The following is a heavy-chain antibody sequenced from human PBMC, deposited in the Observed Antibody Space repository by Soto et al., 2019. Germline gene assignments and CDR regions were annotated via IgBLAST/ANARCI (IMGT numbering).Heavy chain of an antibody. Sequence: GASVKVSCKASGYTFTDYFIHWVRQAPGQGLEWIGWINPYSGGADLSQKFQSRVTMPRDTSISTAYMQVSSLRSDDTAVFYCARLMHYSHSGGSSHSGFDMWGQGTLVTVSS. CDR2: INPYSGGA. CDR3: ARLMHYSHSGGSSHSGFDM. D-gene: IGHD2-21*01. J-gene: IGHJ3*02. V-gene: IGHV1-2*02. CDR1: GYTFTDYF.